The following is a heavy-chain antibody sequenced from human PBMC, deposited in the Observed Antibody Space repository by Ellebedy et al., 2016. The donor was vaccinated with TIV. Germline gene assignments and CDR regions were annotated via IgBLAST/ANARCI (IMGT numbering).Heavy chain of an antibody. D-gene: IGHD3-9*01. CDR1: GGSISGYY. CDR3: ARFLTSGQTGFAFDI. Sequence: MPSETLSLTCTVSGGSISGYYWSWIRQPPNKGLEWIGQIFHTGGTIYNSSVQSRISITLDKSKNQFTLTLNSVTAADTAVYHCARFLTSGQTGFAFDIWGHGTTVTVSS. V-gene: IGHV4-59*01. J-gene: IGHJ3*02. CDR2: IFHTGGT.